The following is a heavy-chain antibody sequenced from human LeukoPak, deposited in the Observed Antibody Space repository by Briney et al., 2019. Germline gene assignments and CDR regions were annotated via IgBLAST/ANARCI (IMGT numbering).Heavy chain of an antibody. D-gene: IGHD4-23*01. Sequence: GSVKVSCKASGYSFTGYYIHWVRQAPGQGLEWMGWILPNNGGTKFAQTFQGRFTMTRDTSITTAYMELIRLTSDDTAVYYCARAVGDYGGNLVYYFDYWGQGTLVTVSS. CDR3: ARAVGDYGGNLVYYFDY. CDR1: GYSFTGYY. V-gene: IGHV1-2*02. J-gene: IGHJ4*02. CDR2: ILPNNGGT.